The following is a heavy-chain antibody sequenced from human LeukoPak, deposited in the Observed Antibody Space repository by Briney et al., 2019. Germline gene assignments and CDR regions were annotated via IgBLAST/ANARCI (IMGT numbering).Heavy chain of an antibody. V-gene: IGHV4-34*01. CDR1: GGSFSGYY. Sequence: PSETLSLTCAVYGGSFSGYYWSWIRQPPGKGLEWIGEINHSGSTNYNPSLKSRVTISVDTSKNQFSLELSSVTAADTAVYYCARPGSCGPNDYWGQGTLVTVSS. CDR2: INHSGST. D-gene: IGHD2-21*01. J-gene: IGHJ4*02. CDR3: ARPGSCGPNDY.